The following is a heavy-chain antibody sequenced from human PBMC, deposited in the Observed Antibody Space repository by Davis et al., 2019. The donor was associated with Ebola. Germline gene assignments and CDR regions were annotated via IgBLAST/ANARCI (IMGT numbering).Heavy chain of an antibody. CDR2: ISSSSSYI. V-gene: IGHV3-21*01. D-gene: IGHD3-22*01. CDR1: GFTFSSYS. J-gene: IGHJ4*02. CDR3: VKGRITMTVVVYFDL. Sequence: GGSLRLSCAASGFTFSSYSMNWVRQAPGKGLEWVSSISSSSSYIYYADSVKGRFTISRDNSKNTLYLQMSSLRIEDTAVYYCVKGRITMTVVVYFDLWGQGTLVTVSS.